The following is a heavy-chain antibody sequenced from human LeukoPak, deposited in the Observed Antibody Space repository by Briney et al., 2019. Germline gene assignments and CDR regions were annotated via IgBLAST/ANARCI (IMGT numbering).Heavy chain of an antibody. J-gene: IGHJ1*01. CDR3: ARGESGSYFFQH. CDR1: GFISSDHY. D-gene: IGHD3-10*01. Sequence: GGSLRLSCAASGFISSDHYMDWVRQAPAKGVEWVGRCRSKADSSSTESAPSGKGRFTISRDDSKNSLCLQMDSLTTEDTAVYYCARGESGSYFFQHWGQGTLVTVSS. CDR2: CRSKADSSST. V-gene: IGHV3-72*01.